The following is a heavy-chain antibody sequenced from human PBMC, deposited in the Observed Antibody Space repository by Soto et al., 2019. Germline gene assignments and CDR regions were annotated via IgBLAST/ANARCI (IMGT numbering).Heavy chain of an antibody. D-gene: IGHD5-12*01. CDR1: GFSFSSYA. CDR2: ISARGGSS. Sequence: DVQLLESGEGLVQPGGSLRLSGAASGFSFSSYAMVWVRKAPGKGLEWVAVISARGGSSYFADSVKGRFTLSRDNSKNVLSLEMNSLRAEDTAIYFCAKGSIVYSASVDNWGQGTLVVVS. V-gene: IGHV3-23*01. CDR3: AKGSIVYSASVDN. J-gene: IGHJ4*02.